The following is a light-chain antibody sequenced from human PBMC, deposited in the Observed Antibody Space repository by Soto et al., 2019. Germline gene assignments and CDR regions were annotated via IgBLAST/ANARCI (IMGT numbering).Light chain of an antibody. V-gene: IGKV1-5*01. J-gene: IGKJ1*01. CDR2: DAF. CDR1: QSIAGW. Sequence: DIQMTQSPSTLSASVGDRVTITCRASQSIAGWLAWYQQKPGKAPKLLIYDAFSLESGVPSRFSGSGAGTEFTLTISSLQPDDFATYYCQQYSTYGTFGHGTKVDIK. CDR3: QQYSTYGT.